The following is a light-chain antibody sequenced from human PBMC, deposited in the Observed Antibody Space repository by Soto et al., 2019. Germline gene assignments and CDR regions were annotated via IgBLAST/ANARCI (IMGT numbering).Light chain of an antibody. CDR2: DVS. J-gene: IGLJ1*01. V-gene: IGLV2-14*01. Sequence: QSALTQPASVSGSPGQSITISCSGTSSDVGAYSYVSWYQQHPGKAPKLMIFDVSNRPSGVSNRFSGSKSGNTASLTISGVQAEDEADYYCSSYASSSTLGVFGTGTKLTVL. CDR3: SSYASSSTLGV. CDR1: SSDVGAYSY.